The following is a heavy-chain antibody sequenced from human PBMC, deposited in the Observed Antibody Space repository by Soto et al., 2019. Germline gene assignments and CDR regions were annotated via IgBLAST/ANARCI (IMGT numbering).Heavy chain of an antibody. D-gene: IGHD4-4*01. CDR1: GYSITSYW. V-gene: IGHV5-51*01. CDR3: ARIDSNYASYYYYYMDV. CDR2: IYPDDSDT. Sequence: GESLKISCKGSGYSITSYWIGWVRQMPGKGLEWMGIIYPDDSDTRYSPSFQGQVTISADKSISTAYLQWSSLKASDTAMYYCARIDSNYASYYYYYMDVWGKGTTVTVSS. J-gene: IGHJ6*03.